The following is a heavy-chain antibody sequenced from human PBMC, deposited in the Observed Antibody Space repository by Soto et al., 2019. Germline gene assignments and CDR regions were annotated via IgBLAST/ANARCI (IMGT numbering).Heavy chain of an antibody. CDR2: IYHSGST. J-gene: IGHJ3*02. CDR1: SGSISSSNW. D-gene: IGHD3-10*01. CDR3: ARAPFRRGITMVRGVIRAFDI. V-gene: IGHV4-4*02. Sequence: SETLSLTCAVSSGSISSSNWWSWVRQPPGKGLEWIGEIYHSGSTNYNPSLKSRVTISVDKSKNQFSLKLSSVTAADTAVYYCARAPFRRGITMVRGVIRAFDIWGQGTMVTVSS.